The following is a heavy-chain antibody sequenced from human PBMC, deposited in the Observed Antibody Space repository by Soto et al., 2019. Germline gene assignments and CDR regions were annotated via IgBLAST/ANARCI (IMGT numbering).Heavy chain of an antibody. D-gene: IGHD4-17*01. CDR2: INHSGST. V-gene: IGHV4-34*01. CDR3: ARGYGDYVRPSFDY. Sequence: SETLSLTCAVYGGSVSGYYWSWIRQPPGKGLEWIGEINHSGSTNYNPSLKSRVTISVDTSKNQFSLKLSSVTAADTAVYYCARGYGDYVRPSFDYWGQGTLVTVSS. J-gene: IGHJ4*02. CDR1: GGSVSGYY.